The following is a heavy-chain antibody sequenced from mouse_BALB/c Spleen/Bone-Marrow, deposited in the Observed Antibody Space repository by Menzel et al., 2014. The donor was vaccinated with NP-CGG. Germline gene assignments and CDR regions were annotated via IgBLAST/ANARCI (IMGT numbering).Heavy chain of an antibody. V-gene: IGHV1-9*01. D-gene: IGHD2-3*01. CDR3: ARDGYSSLAMDY. CDR2: ILPGSTST. J-gene: IGHJ4*01. Sequence: LVESGASVKISCKPTGYTFSGYWIEWVKQRPGHGLEWIGEILPGSTSTNYNEKFKDKATFTADTSSNTAYMQLSSLTSEDSAVYYCARDGYSSLAMDYWGQGTSVTVSS. CDR1: GYTFSGYW.